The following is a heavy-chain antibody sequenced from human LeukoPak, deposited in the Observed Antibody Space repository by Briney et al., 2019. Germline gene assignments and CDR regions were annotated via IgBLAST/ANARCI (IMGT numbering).Heavy chain of an antibody. CDR2: INPNSGGT. CDR3: ARSLGSALAPTNYFDY. CDR1: GYTFTGYY. V-gene: IGHV1-2*02. J-gene: IGHJ4*02. D-gene: IGHD2-15*01. Sequence: ASVKVPCKASGYTFTGYYMHWVRQAPGQGLEWMGWINPNSGGTNYAQKFQGRVTMTRDTSISTAYMELSRLRSDDTAVYYCARSLGSALAPTNYFDYWGQGTLVTVSS.